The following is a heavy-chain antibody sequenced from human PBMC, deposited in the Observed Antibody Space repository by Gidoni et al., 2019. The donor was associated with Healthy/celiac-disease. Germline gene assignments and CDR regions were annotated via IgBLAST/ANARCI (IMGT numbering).Heavy chain of an antibody. J-gene: IGHJ3*02. CDR3: ARLFEGGGRDAFDI. CDR1: GGSISSSSYY. V-gene: IGHV4-39*01. D-gene: IGHD3-10*01. Sequence: QLQLQESGPGLVKPSATLSLTCTVSGGSISSSSYYWGWIRQPPGKGLEWIGSIYYSGSTYYNPSLKSRVTISVDTSKNQFSLKLSSVTAADTAVYYCARLFEGGGRDAFDIWGQGTMVTVSS. CDR2: IYYSGST.